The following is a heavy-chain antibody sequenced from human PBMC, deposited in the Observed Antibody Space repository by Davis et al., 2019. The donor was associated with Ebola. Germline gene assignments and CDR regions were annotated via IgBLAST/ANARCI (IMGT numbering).Heavy chain of an antibody. D-gene: IGHD5-24*01. CDR1: GYTFTSYG. J-gene: IGHJ4*02. CDR2: ISAYNGNT. Sequence: AASVKVSCKASGYTFTSYGISWVRQAPGQGLEWMGWISAYNGNTNYAQKFQGRVTMTRDTSTSTVYMELSSLRSEDTAVYYCARDTGWLQLRDWGQGTLVTVSS. V-gene: IGHV1-18*01. CDR3: ARDTGWLQLRD.